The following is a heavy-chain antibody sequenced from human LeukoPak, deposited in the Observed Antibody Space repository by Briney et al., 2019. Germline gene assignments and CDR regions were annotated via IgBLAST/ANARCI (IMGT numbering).Heavy chain of an antibody. D-gene: IGHD6-19*01. Sequence: SETLSLTCTVSGGSISTNSYSWGCIRQPPGKGLEWIGTIYYSGITYYNPSLKSRVTISVDTSKKQFSLKLSSVTAADTAVYYCARRAYDSGPFFDYWGQGTLVTASS. CDR2: IYYSGIT. V-gene: IGHV4-39*01. CDR3: ARRAYDSGPFFDY. CDR1: GGSISTNSYS. J-gene: IGHJ4*02.